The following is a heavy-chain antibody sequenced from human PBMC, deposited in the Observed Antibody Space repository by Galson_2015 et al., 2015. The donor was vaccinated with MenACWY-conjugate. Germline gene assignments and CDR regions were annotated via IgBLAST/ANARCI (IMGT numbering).Heavy chain of an antibody. CDR3: AREYGYCSSTSCYTAPFDY. J-gene: IGHJ4*02. D-gene: IGHD2-2*02. Sequence: CAISGDSVSSNSAAWNWIRQSPSRGLEWLGRTYYRSKWYNDYAVSVKSRITINPDTSKNQFSLQLNSVTPEDTAVYYCAREYGYCSSTSCYTAPFDYWGQGTLVTVSS. CDR2: TYYRSKWYN. CDR1: GDSVSSNSAA. V-gene: IGHV6-1*01.